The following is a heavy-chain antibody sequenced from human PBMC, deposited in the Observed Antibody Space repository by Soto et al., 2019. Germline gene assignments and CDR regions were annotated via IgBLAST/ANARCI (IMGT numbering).Heavy chain of an antibody. V-gene: IGHV1-69*13. J-gene: IGHJ6*02. D-gene: IGHD2-15*01. CDR2: IIPISGTT. CDR3: ARGYCSGGNCYSGMDG. Sequence: VTVSCKASGGTFRTHASIWVRQAPGDGLEWMGGIIPISGTTYYTQKFQGRVTITADEPTSTAFMELSSLKSEDTAVFYCARGYCSGGNCYSGMDGWGQGTMVTVSS. CDR1: GGTFRTHA.